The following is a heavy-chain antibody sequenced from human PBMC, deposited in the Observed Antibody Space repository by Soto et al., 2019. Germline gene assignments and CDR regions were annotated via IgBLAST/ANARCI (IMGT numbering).Heavy chain of an antibody. CDR2: INPNSGGT. V-gene: IGHV1-2*04. D-gene: IGHD3-3*02. Sequence: GASVKVSCKASGYTFTGYYMHWVRQAPGQGLEWMGWINPNSGGTNYAQKFQGWVTMTRDTSISTAYMELSRLRSDDTAVYYCARDRIRGSKNIFSVRNYYYYYGMDVWGQGTTVTVSS. CDR3: ARDRIRGSKNIFSVRNYYYYYGMDV. CDR1: GYTFTGYY. J-gene: IGHJ6*02.